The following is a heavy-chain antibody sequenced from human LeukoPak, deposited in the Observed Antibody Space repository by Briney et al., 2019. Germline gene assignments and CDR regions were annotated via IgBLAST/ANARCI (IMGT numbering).Heavy chain of an antibody. CDR1: GGSISSSSYY. D-gene: IGHD3-9*01. J-gene: IGHJ4*02. Sequence: SETLSLTCTVSGGSISSSSYYWGWIRQPPGKGLEWIGSIYYSGSTYYNPSLKSRVTISVDTSKNQLSLKLSSVTAADTAVYYCARRGDFDWLLAHFDYWGQGTLVTVSS. CDR2: IYYSGST. V-gene: IGHV4-39*01. CDR3: ARRGDFDWLLAHFDY.